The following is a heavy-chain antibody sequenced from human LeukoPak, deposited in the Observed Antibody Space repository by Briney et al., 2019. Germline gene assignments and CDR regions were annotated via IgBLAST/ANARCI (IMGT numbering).Heavy chain of an antibody. CDR2: ISGSGGST. J-gene: IGHJ4*02. D-gene: IGHD2-8*01. CDR1: GFTFSSYA. CDR3: AKGSCCFDS. Sequence: PGGSLRLSCAASGFTFSSYAMSWVRQAPGKGLEWVSSISGSGGSTYYADFVKGRFTISGDNSKNTLYLQMNGLRAEDTAVYYCAKGSCCFDSWGQGTLVTVSS. V-gene: IGHV3-23*01.